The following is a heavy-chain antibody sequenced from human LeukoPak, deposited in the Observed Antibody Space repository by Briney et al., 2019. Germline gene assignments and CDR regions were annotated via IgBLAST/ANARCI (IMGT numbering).Heavy chain of an antibody. D-gene: IGHD1-26*01. CDR3: AKDRVGASIYYFDC. J-gene: IGHJ4*02. CDR1: GVTLSNYA. CDR2: IKQDGSEK. Sequence: GGSLRLSCVASGVTLSNYAMSWARQAPGKGLEWVANIKQDGSEKYYVDSVKGRFTISRDNSKNTLYLQMNSLRAEDTAVYYCAKDRVGASIYYFDCWGQGTLVTVSS. V-gene: IGHV3-7*03.